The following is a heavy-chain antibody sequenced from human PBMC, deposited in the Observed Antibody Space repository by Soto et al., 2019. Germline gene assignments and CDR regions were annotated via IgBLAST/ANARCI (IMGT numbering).Heavy chain of an antibody. D-gene: IGHD3-16*01. J-gene: IGHJ4*02. CDR1: GFKFSNYA. V-gene: IGHV3-23*01. CDR2: ISATGGGT. CDR3: ANDRRAGGNSAFYFDF. Sequence: QAGGSLRLSCAASGFKFSNYAMSWVRQAPGKGLEWVSLISATGGGTYYADSVKGRFTISRDNSHNTLYLQVHSLTAEDTAVYYCANDRRAGGNSAFYFDFWGQGAKVTVYS.